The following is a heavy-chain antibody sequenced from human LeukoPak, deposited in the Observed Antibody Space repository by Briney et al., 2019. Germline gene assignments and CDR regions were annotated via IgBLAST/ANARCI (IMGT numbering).Heavy chain of an antibody. CDR3: ARDPEGHGYYFDY. D-gene: IGHD3-3*01. J-gene: IGHJ4*02. V-gene: IGHV4-38-2*02. Sequence: SETLSLTCTVSGYSISSGYYWGWIRQPPGKGLEWIGSIYHSGSTYYNPSLKSRVTISVDTSKNQFSLKLSSVTAADTAVYYCARDPEGHGYYFDYWGQGALVTVSS. CDR2: IYHSGST. CDR1: GYSISSGYY.